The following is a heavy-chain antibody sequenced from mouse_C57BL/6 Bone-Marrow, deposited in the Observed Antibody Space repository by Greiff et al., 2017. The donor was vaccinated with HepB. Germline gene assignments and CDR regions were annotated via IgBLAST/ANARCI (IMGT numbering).Heavy chain of an antibody. V-gene: IGHV14-4*01. Sequence: VQLQQSGAELVRPGASVKLSCTASGFNIKDDYMHWVKQRPEQGLEWIGWIDPENGDTEYASKFQGKATITADTSSNTAYLQLSSLTSEDTAVYYCTTCYRSWFAYWGQGTLVTVSA. CDR2: IDPENGDT. CDR1: GFNIKDDY. D-gene: IGHD2-14*01. CDR3: TTCYRSWFAY. J-gene: IGHJ3*01.